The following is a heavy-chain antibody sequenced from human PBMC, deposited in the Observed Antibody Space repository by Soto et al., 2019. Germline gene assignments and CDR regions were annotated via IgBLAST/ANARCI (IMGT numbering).Heavy chain of an antibody. J-gene: IGHJ4*02. CDR2: ISSSSSTI. Sequence: GGSLRLSCAASGFTFSSYSMNWVRQAPGKGLEWVSYISSSSSTIYYADSVKGRFTISRDNAKNSLYLQMNSLRDEDTAVYYCARSHSSGYYYSFIYWGQGTLVTVSS. CDR3: ARSHSSGYYYSFIY. V-gene: IGHV3-48*02. CDR1: GFTFSSYS. D-gene: IGHD3-22*01.